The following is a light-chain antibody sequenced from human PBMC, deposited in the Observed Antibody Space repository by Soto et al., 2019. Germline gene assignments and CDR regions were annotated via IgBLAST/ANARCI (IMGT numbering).Light chain of an antibody. J-gene: IGKJ5*01. CDR1: QSVSSSY. CDR2: GAS. V-gene: IGKV3-20*01. CDR3: QQYGSSPPSIT. Sequence: EIVLTQSPGTLSLSPGERATLSCRASQSVSSSYLAWYQQKPGQAPRLLIYGASSRATGIPDRFSGSGSGTDFTLTLSRLEPEDFAVYYCQQYGSSPPSITFGQGTRLEIK.